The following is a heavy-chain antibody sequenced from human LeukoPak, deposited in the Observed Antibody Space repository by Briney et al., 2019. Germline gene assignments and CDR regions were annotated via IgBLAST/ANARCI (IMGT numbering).Heavy chain of an antibody. Sequence: GGSLRLSCAASGFTFSSYAMSWVRQAPGKGLEWVSAISGSGGSTYYADSVKGRFTISRDNSKNTLCLQMNSLRAEDSAVYHCAKLLTTVTTGDYWGQGTLVTVSS. V-gene: IGHV3-23*01. D-gene: IGHD4-17*01. J-gene: IGHJ4*02. CDR2: ISGSGGST. CDR3: AKLLTTVTTGDY. CDR1: GFTFSSYA.